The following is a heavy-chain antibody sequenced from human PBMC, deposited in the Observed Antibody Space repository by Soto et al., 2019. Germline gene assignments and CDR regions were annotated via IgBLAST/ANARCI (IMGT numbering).Heavy chain of an antibody. CDR2: INAGNGNT. J-gene: IGHJ5*02. Sequence: QVQLMQSGAEEKKPGASVKVSCKASGYTFTSYAMHWVRQAPGQRLEWMGWINAGNGNTKYSQKFQGRVTITRDTSASTAYMELSSLRSEDTAVYYCARVAYVAVAELFWFDPWGQGTLVTVSS. D-gene: IGHD6-19*01. CDR1: GYTFTSYA. V-gene: IGHV1-3*05. CDR3: ARVAYVAVAELFWFDP.